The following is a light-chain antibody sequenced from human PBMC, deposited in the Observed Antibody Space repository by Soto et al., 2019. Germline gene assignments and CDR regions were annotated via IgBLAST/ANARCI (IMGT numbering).Light chain of an antibody. CDR3: QVWDSSSDHYV. V-gene: IGLV3-21*04. CDR2: HDT. Sequence: SYELTQTPSVSVAPGKTARITCGGNKIGSKSVHWYQQRPGQAPVLVIYHDTDRPSGIPERFSGSNSGNTATLTISRVEAGDEADYYCQVWDSSSDHYVFGTGTKLTVL. CDR1: KIGSKS. J-gene: IGLJ1*01.